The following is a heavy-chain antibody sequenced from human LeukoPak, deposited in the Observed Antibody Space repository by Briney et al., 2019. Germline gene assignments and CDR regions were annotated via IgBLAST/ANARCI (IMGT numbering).Heavy chain of an antibody. CDR3: ARAGGYSGYDVAYFDY. V-gene: IGHV4-4*02. J-gene: IGHJ4*02. Sequence: SETLSLICAVSGGSISSSNWWSWVRQPPGQGLEWIGEIYHSGSTNYNPSLKSRVTISVDKSKNQFSLKLSSVTAADTAVYYCARAGGYSGYDVAYFDYWGQGTLVTVSS. CDR1: GGSISSSNW. CDR2: IYHSGST. D-gene: IGHD5-12*01.